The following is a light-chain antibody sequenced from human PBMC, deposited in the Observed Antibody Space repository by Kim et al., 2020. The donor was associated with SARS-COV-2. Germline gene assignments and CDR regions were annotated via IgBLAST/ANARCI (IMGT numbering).Light chain of an antibody. CDR3: SSYARGDSLL. CDR2: DVN. CDR1: SSDVGGYSY. Sequence: GQSVTISYTGTSSDVGGYSYVSWYQQHPGKAPKLMIYDVNRRPSGVPNRFSGSKSGNTASLTVSGLQAEDEADYYCSSYARGDSLLFAGGTQLTVL. V-gene: IGLV2-8*01. J-gene: IGLJ2*01.